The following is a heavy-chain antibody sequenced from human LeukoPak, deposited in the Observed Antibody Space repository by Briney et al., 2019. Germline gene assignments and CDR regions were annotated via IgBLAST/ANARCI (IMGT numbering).Heavy chain of an antibody. J-gene: IGHJ4*02. CDR2: ISYDGSNK. CDR3: AKDKRALSGYPDY. CDR1: GFTFSSYG. D-gene: IGHD3-22*01. V-gene: IGHV3-30*18. Sequence: GGSLRLSCAASGFTFSSYGMHWVRRAPGKGLEWVAVISYDGSNKYYADSVKGRFTISRDNSKNTLYLQMNSLRAEDTAVYYCAKDKRALSGYPDYWGQGTLVTVSS.